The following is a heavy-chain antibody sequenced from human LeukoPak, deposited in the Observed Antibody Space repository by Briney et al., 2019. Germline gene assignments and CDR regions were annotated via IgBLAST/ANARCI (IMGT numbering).Heavy chain of an antibody. CDR2: ISGSGGST. D-gene: IGHD3-22*01. J-gene: IGHJ4*02. Sequence: PGGSLRLSCAASGFTFSSYAMSWVRQAPGKGLEWVSAISGSGGSTYYADSVKGRFTISRDNSKNTLYLQMNSLRAEDTAVYYCAKDFPAAENYDSSGYYYYWGQGTLVTVSS. V-gene: IGHV3-23*01. CDR1: GFTFSSYA. CDR3: AKDFPAAENYDSSGYYYY.